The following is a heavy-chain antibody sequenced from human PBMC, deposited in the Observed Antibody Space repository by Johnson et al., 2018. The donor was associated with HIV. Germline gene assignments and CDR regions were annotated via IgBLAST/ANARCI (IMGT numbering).Heavy chain of an antibody. J-gene: IGHJ3*02. CDR2: ISYDGINK. Sequence: QVQLVESGGGVVQPGRSLRLSCAASGFTFSSCAMHWVRQAPGKGLEWETIISYDGINKYYAESVKGRFTISRDISKDTLYLQMHSLRAEDTAVYYCARDRWYCSSTSCQKDAFDIWGQGTMITVSS. V-gene: IGHV3-30*04. CDR1: GFTFSSCA. D-gene: IGHD2-2*01. CDR3: ARDRWYCSSTSCQKDAFDI.